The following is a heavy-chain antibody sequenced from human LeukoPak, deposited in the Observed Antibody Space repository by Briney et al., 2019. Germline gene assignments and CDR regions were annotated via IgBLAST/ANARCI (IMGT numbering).Heavy chain of an antibody. CDR2: MNPKSGNT. J-gene: IGHJ4*02. D-gene: IGHD4-17*01. V-gene: IGHV1-8*01. Sequence: ASVKVSCKASGYTFTSYDINWVRQATGQGLEWMGWMNPKSGNTGYAQKFQGRVTMTRSTSVSTAYMELSSLRSEDTAVYYCARGTVTPYDYWGQGTLVTVSS. CDR3: ARGTVTPYDY. CDR1: GYTFTSYD.